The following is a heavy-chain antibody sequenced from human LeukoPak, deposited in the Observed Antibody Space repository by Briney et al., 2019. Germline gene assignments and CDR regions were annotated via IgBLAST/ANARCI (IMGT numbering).Heavy chain of an antibody. CDR2: IRYDATNA. CDR3: ARTGENYYDSSGYFNWFDP. V-gene: IGHV3-30*02. D-gene: IGHD3-22*01. J-gene: IGHJ5*02. Sequence: PGGSLRLSCAASGFTFSTFGMHWVRQSPGKGLEWVAFIRYDATNAYYGDSAKGRFTISRDNAKNSLYLQMNSLRAEDTAVYYCARTGENYYDSSGYFNWFDPWGQGTLVTVSS. CDR1: GFTFSTFG.